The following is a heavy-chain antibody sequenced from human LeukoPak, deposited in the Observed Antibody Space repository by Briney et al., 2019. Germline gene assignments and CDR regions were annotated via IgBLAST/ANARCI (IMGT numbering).Heavy chain of an antibody. D-gene: IGHD3-22*01. CDR1: GFPFSAYA. Sequence: GGSLRLSCAASGFPFSAYAMNWVRQAPGKGLEWVAAISDSGDRTFYADPVRGRFTISRDNSKNTLYLQMRVLRVDDTAVYYCAKDFPSNYFDSLGYWRYWGRGTLVTVSS. CDR3: AKDFPSNYFDSLGYWRY. J-gene: IGHJ4*02. CDR2: ISDSGDRT. V-gene: IGHV3-23*01.